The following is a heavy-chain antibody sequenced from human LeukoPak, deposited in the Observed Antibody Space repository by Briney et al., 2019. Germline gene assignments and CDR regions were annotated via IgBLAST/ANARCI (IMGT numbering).Heavy chain of an antibody. CDR3: ARHLNDYGDY. V-gene: IGHV1-2*02. Sequence: ASVKVSCKASGYTFTGFHMHWVRQAPGQGLEWMGWVNPNSGGSNYAQTFQGRVSMTRDTSISTAYMELSSLRSDDTAVYYCARHLNDYGDYWGQGTLVTVSS. J-gene: IGHJ4*02. CDR2: VNPNSGGS. CDR1: GYTFTGFH.